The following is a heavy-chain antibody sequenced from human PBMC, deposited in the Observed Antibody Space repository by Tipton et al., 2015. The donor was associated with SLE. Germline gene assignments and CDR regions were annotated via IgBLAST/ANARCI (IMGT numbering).Heavy chain of an antibody. V-gene: IGHV4-38-2*01. CDR3: ARVMSAIALDV. D-gene: IGHD2-21*01. CDR2: IYHSGST. Sequence: TLSLTCAVSGYSISRGYYLGWIRQPPGKGLEWIGSIYHSGSTYYNPSLKSRVTISVDTSKNQFSLKRSSVTAADTAVYYCARVMSAIALDVWGKGTTVTVSS. J-gene: IGHJ6*04. CDR1: GYSISRGYY.